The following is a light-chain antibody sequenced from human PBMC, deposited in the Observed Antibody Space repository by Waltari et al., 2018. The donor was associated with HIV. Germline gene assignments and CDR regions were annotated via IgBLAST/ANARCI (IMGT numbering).Light chain of an antibody. Sequence: QSVLTQPPSAPAAPGQRVTISCTGSSSTTGAGYDVNRHPQLPGTAPNLLIYNNSNRPSGVPDRFSGSKSGTAASLAITGLQAEDEADYYCQSYDSSLSGSDVFGTGTKVTVL. CDR2: NNS. CDR1: SSTTGAGYD. CDR3: QSYDSSLSGSDV. V-gene: IGLV1-40*01. J-gene: IGLJ1*01.